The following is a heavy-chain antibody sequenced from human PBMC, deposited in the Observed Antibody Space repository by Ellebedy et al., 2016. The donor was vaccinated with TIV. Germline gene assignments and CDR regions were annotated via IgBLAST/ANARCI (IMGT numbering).Heavy chain of an antibody. J-gene: IGHJ6*02. V-gene: IGHV3-23*01. CDR2: IGGDGANT. D-gene: IGHD6-13*01. Sequence: GESLKISXAASGFPFHVYAMGWIRQAPGKGLEWVSTIGGDGANTYYADSVAGRFTISRDNSKNTLYLQMNRLRGEDTAIYYCTKDRTWDVSTWYYGAFSMEVWGQGTTVTVSS. CDR1: GFPFHVYA. CDR3: TKDRTWDVSTWYYGAFSMEV.